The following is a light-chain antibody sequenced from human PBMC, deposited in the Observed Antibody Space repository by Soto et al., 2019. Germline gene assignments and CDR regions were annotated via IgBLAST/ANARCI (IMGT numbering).Light chain of an antibody. CDR3: QQFHNWPRT. CDR1: QSVSSSY. V-gene: IGKV3-15*01. Sequence: PGERATLSCRASQSVSSSYLAWYQQKPGQAPRLLIYGASTRAAGIPARFSGSGSGTEFTLTITSLQSEDFAVYYCQQFHNWPRTFGQGTKVDIK. CDR2: GAS. J-gene: IGKJ1*01.